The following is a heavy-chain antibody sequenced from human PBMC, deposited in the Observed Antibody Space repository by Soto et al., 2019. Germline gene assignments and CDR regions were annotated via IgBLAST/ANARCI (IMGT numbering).Heavy chain of an antibody. CDR1: GFTFRNYA. CDR2: IHGEGAGT. J-gene: IGHJ5*02. CDR3: AKDGVPRNGDWDWFDP. D-gene: IGHD3-10*01. Sequence: EVQLLESGGGLVQPGGSLRLSCAASGFTFRNYAMSWVRQTPGKGLEWVSSIHGEGAGTYYADSVKGRFTVSRDDSEETPYLQMSSLRVDDTAVYYCAKDGVPRNGDWDWFDPWGQGTLVTVAS. V-gene: IGHV3-23*01.